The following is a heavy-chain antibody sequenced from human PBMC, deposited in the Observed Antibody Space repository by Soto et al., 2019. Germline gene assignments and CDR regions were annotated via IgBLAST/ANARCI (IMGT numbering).Heavy chain of an antibody. Sequence: TLSLTCAVYGESFSGHIWTWIRQTPGKGLQWIGQINHSGSASYNPSLKSRVTISVHTSNSQFSLELSSVTAADTAVYYCARGLITGSHYSGGWYYFDSWGQGTQVTVS. CDR2: INHSGSA. D-gene: IGHD6-19*01. V-gene: IGHV4-34*01. CDR3: ARGLITGSHYSGGWYYFDS. CDR1: GESFSGHI. J-gene: IGHJ4*02.